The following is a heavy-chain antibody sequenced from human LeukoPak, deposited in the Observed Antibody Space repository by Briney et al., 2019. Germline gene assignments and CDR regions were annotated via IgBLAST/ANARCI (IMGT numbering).Heavy chain of an antibody. D-gene: IGHD5-24*01. V-gene: IGHV4-34*01. Sequence: PSETLSLTCAVYGGSFMGSNGSGFPSPPGKGLGWIGEINHSGSTNYNPSLKSRVTISVDTSKNQFSLKLSSVTAADTAVYYCARGNNEVEMGDWGQGTLVTVSS. CDR1: GGSFMGSN. CDR3: ARGNNEVEMGD. J-gene: IGHJ4*02. CDR2: INHSGST.